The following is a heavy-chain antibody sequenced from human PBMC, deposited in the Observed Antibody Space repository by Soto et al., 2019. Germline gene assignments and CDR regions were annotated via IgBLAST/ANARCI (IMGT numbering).Heavy chain of an antibody. CDR1: VGSISSSSYY. J-gene: IGHJ6*02. V-gene: IGHV4-39*01. D-gene: IGHD3-3*01. CDR2: IYYSGST. CDR3: ARRSVLRFLEWSDYGMDV. Sequence: PSETLSLTCTVSVGSISSSSYYWGWILQPPGKGLEWIGSIYYSGSTYYNPSLKSRVTISVDTSKNQFSLKLSSVTAADTAVYYCARRSVLRFLEWSDYGMDVWGQGTTVTVSS.